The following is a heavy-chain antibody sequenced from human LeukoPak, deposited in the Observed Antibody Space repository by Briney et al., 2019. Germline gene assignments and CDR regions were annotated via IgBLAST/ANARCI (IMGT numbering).Heavy chain of an antibody. D-gene: IGHD1-26*01. CDR3: VREGRGIVGASAY. V-gene: IGHV3-23*01. CDR2: IIGSGRTT. J-gene: IGHJ4*02. CDR1: GFTFSSYA. Sequence: PGGSLRLSCAASGFTFSSYAMSWVRQAPGKGLEWVASIIGSGRTTKYADAVKGRFTISRDNSKNSLYLQMSSLIVDDTAVYYCVREGRGIVGASAYWGRGTLVAVSS.